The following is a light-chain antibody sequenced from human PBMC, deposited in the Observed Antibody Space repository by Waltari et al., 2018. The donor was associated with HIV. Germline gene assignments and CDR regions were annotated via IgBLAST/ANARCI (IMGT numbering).Light chain of an antibody. V-gene: IGLV2-11*01. CDR3: CSYADDYTWV. Sequence: QSALPQPRPVSGSTGQSVPLSCPGPSSDVGDYQSVSWYQQHPAKAPKLIIFAVNTRPSGVPDRFSGSKSGNTASLTISGLQAEDEADYYCCSYADDYTWVFGGGTKLTVL. J-gene: IGLJ3*02. CDR2: AVN. CDR1: SSDVGDYQS.